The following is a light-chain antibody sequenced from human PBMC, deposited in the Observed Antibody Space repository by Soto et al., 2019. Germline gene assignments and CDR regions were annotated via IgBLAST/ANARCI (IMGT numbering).Light chain of an antibody. J-gene: IGKJ5*01. CDR3: QQYNNWPLT. CDR1: QSGSSK. Sequence: EIVMTQSPATLSVSPGERATLSCRASQSGSSKLAWYQQNPGQAPRLLIHGASTRATGIPARFSGSGSGTEFTLSISGLKSEDFAVYYCQQYNNWPLTFGQGTRLEIK. CDR2: GAS. V-gene: IGKV3-15*01.